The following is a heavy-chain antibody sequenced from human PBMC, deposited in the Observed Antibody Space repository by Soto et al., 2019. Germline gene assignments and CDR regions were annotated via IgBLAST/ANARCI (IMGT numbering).Heavy chain of an antibody. Sequence: SVKVSCKASGGTFSSYAISWVRQAPGQGLEWMGGIIPIFGTANYAQKFQGRVTITADESTSTAYMELSSLRSEDTAVYYCARGRSIAAAGLVDYWGQGTLVTVSS. J-gene: IGHJ4*02. CDR3: ARGRSIAAAGLVDY. CDR2: IIPIFGTA. D-gene: IGHD6-13*01. V-gene: IGHV1-69*13. CDR1: GGTFSSYA.